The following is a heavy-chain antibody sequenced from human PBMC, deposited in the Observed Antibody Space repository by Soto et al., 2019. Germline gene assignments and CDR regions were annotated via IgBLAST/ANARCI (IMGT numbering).Heavy chain of an antibody. V-gene: IGHV3-74*03. CDR1: GFDFSNYW. Sequence: PGGSLRLSCGASGFDFSNYWMHWVRQAPGKGLVWVSRINGDGSDIKYADSVKGRFTISRDNAKNTVYLQMNSLRADDTAVYYCVRYGTTGDWFDAWGQGALDTGSS. CDR2: INGDGSDI. J-gene: IGHJ5*02. D-gene: IGHD1-7*01. CDR3: VRYGTTGDWFDA.